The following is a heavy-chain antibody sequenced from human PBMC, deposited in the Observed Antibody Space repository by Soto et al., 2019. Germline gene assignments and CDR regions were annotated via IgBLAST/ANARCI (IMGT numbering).Heavy chain of an antibody. J-gene: IGHJ5*02. V-gene: IGHV1-69*15. Sequence: QVQLLQSGAEVKKPGSSVKVSCKASGGTFSNYAITWVRQAPGQGLEWLGRIIPIFGSTNFAHKFQGRVTHTADESTTTVYMELSSLRSDDTAVYFCAKDGGKDGYFGNWFDPWGQGTLVTVSS. CDR3: AKDGGKDGYFGNWFDP. CDR2: IIPIFGST. D-gene: IGHD5-18*01. CDR1: GGTFSNYA.